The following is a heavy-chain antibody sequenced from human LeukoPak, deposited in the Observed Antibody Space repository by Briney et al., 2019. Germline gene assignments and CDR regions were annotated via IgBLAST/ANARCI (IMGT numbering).Heavy chain of an antibody. Sequence: SETLSLTCTVSGGSISSYYWSWIRQPPGKGLEWIGYIYYSGSTNYNPSLKSRVTISVDTSKNQFSLKLSSVTAADTAVYYCARGSIVVVTATSFDYWGQGTLVTVSS. V-gene: IGHV4-59*12. J-gene: IGHJ4*02. CDR1: GGSISSYY. CDR2: IYYSGST. CDR3: ARGSIVVVTATSFDY. D-gene: IGHD2-21*02.